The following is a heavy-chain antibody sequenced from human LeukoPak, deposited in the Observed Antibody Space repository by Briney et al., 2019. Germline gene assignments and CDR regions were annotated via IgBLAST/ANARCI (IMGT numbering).Heavy chain of an antibody. J-gene: IGHJ6*03. CDR2: INPNSGGT. V-gene: IGHV1-2*06. CDR1: GYTFTGYY. Sequence: ASVKVSCKASGYTFTGYYMHWVRQAPGQGLEWMGRINPNSGGTNYAQKFQGRATMTRDTSISTAYMELSRLRSDDTAVYYCASVFSRSSGWYDSYYYMDVWGKGTTVTVSS. CDR3: ASVFSRSSGWYDSYYYMDV. D-gene: IGHD6-19*01.